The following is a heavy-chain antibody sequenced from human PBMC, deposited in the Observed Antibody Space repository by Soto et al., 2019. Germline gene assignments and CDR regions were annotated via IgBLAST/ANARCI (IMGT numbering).Heavy chain of an antibody. CDR3: ARHKPNTSGWYYYGMDV. CDR1: GAYVSSSDFY. V-gene: IGHV4-39*01. Sequence: SETLSLTCTVSGAYVSSSDFYWGWIRQPPGKGLEWVGSVYYSGNTYYNPSLKSRVTISVDTSKNQFSLKLSSVTAADTAVYYCARHKPNTSGWYYYGMDVWGHGTTVTVSS. CDR2: VYYSGNT. D-gene: IGHD6-19*01. J-gene: IGHJ6*02.